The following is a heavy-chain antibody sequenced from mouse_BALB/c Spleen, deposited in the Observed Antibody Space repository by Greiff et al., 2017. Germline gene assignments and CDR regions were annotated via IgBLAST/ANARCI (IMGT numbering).Heavy chain of an antibody. D-gene: IGHD4-1*01. CDR1: GFTFSSYT. CDR3: TRDPLTGTWFAY. V-gene: IGHV5-6-4*01. J-gene: IGHJ3*01. Sequence: EVKLMESGGGLVKPGGSLKLSCAASGFTFSSYTMSWVRQTPEKRLEWVATISSGGSYTYYPDSVKGRFTISRDNAKNTLYLQMSSLKSEDTAMYYSTRDPLTGTWFAYWGQGTLVTVSA. CDR2: ISSGGSYT.